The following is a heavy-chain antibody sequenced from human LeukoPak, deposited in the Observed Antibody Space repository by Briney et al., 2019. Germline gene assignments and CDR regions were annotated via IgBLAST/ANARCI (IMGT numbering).Heavy chain of an antibody. CDR2: ISGSAVIT. J-gene: IGHJ6*04. Sequence: GGSLRLSCAASGFTFINFGMTWVRQAPGKGLEWVSAISGSAVITFYADSVKGRFTISRDNAKNSLYLQMNSLRAEDTAVYYCAELGITMIGGVWGKGTTVTISS. CDR1: GFTFINFG. V-gene: IGHV3-23*01. D-gene: IGHD3-10*02. CDR3: AELGITMIGGV.